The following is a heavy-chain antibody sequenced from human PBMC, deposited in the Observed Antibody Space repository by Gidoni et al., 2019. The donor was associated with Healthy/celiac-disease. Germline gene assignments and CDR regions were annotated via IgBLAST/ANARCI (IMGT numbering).Heavy chain of an antibody. Sequence: QLQLQESGPGLVKPSETLSLTCTVSGGSIRSSSYYWGWIRQPPGKGLEWIGSIYYSGSTYYNPSLKSRVTISVDTSKNQFSLKLSSVTAADTAVYYCARRADILTGYYFDYWGQGTLVTVSS. CDR1: GGSIRSSSYY. V-gene: IGHV4-39*01. J-gene: IGHJ4*02. D-gene: IGHD3-9*01. CDR3: ARRADILTGYYFDY. CDR2: IYYSGST.